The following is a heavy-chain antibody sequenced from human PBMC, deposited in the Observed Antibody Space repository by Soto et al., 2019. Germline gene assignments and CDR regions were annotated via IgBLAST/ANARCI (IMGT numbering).Heavy chain of an antibody. CDR2: IIPIFGTA. J-gene: IGHJ6*02. Sequence: QVQLVQSGAEVKKPGSSVKVSCKASGGTFSSYAISWVRQAPGQGLEWMGGIIPIFGTANYAQKFQGRVTMTADESTSTAYMELSSLRSEDTAVYYCARELDLGYCSGGSCYFGYYGMDVWGQGTTVTVSS. CDR3: ARELDLGYCSGGSCYFGYYGMDV. D-gene: IGHD2-15*01. V-gene: IGHV1-69*01. CDR1: GGTFSSYA.